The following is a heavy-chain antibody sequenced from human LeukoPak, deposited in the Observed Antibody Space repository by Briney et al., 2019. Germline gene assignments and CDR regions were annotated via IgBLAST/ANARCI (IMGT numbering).Heavy chain of an antibody. CDR2: INPNSGGT. CDR3: ARDSSIVGAMGIDY. V-gene: IGHV1-2*02. Sequence: GASVKVSCKASGYTFTVYYMHWVRQAPGQGLEWMGGINPNSGGTNYAQKFQGRVTMTRDTYISTAYMELSKLRSDDTDVYYCARDSSIVGAMGIDYWGQGTLVTVSS. J-gene: IGHJ4*02. D-gene: IGHD1-26*01. CDR1: GYTFTVYY.